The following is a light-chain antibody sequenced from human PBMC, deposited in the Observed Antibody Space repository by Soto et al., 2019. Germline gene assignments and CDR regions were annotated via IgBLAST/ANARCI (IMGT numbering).Light chain of an antibody. J-gene: IGKJ4*01. CDR2: DVS. CDR3: QQYNNWPPLT. CDR1: QSISNY. V-gene: IGKV3-11*01. Sequence: EIVLTQSPATLSLSPGERATLSCRASQSISNYLAWYQQKPGQAPRLLIYDVSNRASGFPARFSGSGSGTDFTLTISSLEPEDFAVYYCQQYNNWPPLTFGGGTKVEIK.